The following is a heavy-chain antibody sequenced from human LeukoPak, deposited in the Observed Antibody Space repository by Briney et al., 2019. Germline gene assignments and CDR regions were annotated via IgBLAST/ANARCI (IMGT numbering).Heavy chain of an antibody. Sequence: GGSLRLSCAASGFTFSSYSMNWVRQAPGKGLEWVSYISSSSSTIYYADSVKGRFTISRDNAKNSLYLQMNSLRAEDTAVYYCAREGRSSSDAFDIWGQGTMVTVSS. CDR2: ISSSSSTI. D-gene: IGHD6-6*01. CDR3: AREGRSSSDAFDI. V-gene: IGHV3-48*01. J-gene: IGHJ3*02. CDR1: GFTFSSYS.